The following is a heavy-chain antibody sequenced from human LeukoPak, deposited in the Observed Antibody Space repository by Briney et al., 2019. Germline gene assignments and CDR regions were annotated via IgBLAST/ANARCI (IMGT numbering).Heavy chain of an antibody. CDR2: ISTGGGGT. D-gene: IGHD6-13*01. J-gene: IGHJ4*02. CDR1: GFTFSSYA. CDR3: ATLEAAGRPTLFDY. V-gene: IGHV3-23*01. Sequence: PGGSLRLSCAASGFTFSSYAMSWVRQAPGKGLEWVSSISTGGGGTYYADSVKGRFTISRDNSKNTLYLQMNSLRAEDTAVYYCATLEAAGRPTLFDYWGQGTLVTVSS.